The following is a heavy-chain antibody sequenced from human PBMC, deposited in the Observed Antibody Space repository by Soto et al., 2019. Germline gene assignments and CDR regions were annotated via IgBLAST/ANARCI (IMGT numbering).Heavy chain of an antibody. J-gene: IGHJ4*02. CDR1: GYTFTSYG. V-gene: IGHV1-18*01. CDR2: ISAYNGNT. CDR3: ARGGPYCGGDCYEFGDSGIFDY. D-gene: IGHD2-21*02. Sequence: QVQLVQSGAEVKKPGASVKVSCKASGYTFTSYGISWVRQAPGQGLEWMGWISAYNGNTNYAQKLQGRVTMTTDTSTSTAYMELRSLRSDDTAVYYCARGGPYCGGDCYEFGDSGIFDYWGQGTLVTVSS.